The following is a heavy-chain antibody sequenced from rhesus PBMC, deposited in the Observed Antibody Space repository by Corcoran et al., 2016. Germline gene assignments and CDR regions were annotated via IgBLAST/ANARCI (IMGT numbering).Heavy chain of an antibody. J-gene: IGHJ4*01. V-gene: IGHV3-103*01. CDR3: AKDEAAEYCSGIYCYLLY. CDR1: GFTFSSYA. CDR2: ISTGGST. Sequence: EVQLVESGGGLAKPGGSLRLSCAASGFTFSSYALPWVRLPPGKGLGWVSGISTGGSTSYADAVKGRFTISRDNSESTLSLQMNSLRSEDAAVYYCAKDEAAEYCSGIYCYLLYWGQGVLVTVSS. D-gene: IGHD2-27*01.